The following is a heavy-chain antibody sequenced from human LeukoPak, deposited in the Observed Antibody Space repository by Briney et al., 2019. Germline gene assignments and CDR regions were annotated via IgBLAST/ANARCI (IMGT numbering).Heavy chain of an antibody. J-gene: IGHJ3*02. CDR3: ASLYYYDSSGYNDAFDI. D-gene: IGHD3-22*01. V-gene: IGHV4-30-2*01. Sequence: PSEALSFTCAVSGGSISSGGYSWSWIRQPPGRGLEWIGYIYHSGSTYYNPSLKSRVTISVDRSKNQFSLKLSSVTAADTAVYYCASLYYYDSSGYNDAFDIWGQGTMVTVSS. CDR2: IYHSGST. CDR1: GGSISSGGYS.